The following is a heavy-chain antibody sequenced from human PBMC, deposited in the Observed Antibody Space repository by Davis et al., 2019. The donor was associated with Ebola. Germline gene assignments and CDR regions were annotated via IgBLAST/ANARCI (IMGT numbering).Heavy chain of an antibody. Sequence: SVKVSCKASGGTFSSYAISWVRQAPGQGLEWMGRIIPILGIANYAQKFQGRVTITADKSTSTAYMELSSLRSEDTAVYYCARDQGMVRPDVWGQGTTVTVSS. J-gene: IGHJ6*02. CDR1: GGTFSSYA. CDR3: ARDQGMVRPDV. V-gene: IGHV1-69*04. D-gene: IGHD3-10*01. CDR2: IIPILGIA.